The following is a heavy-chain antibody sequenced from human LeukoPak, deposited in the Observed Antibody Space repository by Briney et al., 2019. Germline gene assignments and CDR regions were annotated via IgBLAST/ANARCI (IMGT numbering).Heavy chain of an antibody. J-gene: IGHJ5*02. D-gene: IGHD2-8*02. CDR1: GYTFTSYD. CDR3: ARVLAQGYNWFDP. CDR2: MNPNSGNT. Sequence: ASVKVSCKASGYTFTSYDINWVRQATGQGLEWMGWMNPNSGNTGYAQKFQGRVTITRNTSISTAYMELSSLRSEDTAVYYCARVLAQGYNWFDPWGQGTLVTVSS. V-gene: IGHV1-8*03.